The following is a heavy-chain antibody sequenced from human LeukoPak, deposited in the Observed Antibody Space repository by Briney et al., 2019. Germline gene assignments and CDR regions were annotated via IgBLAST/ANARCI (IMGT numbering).Heavy chain of an antibody. Sequence: SETLSLTCAVYGGSFSGYYWSWIRQPPGKGLEWIGEINHSGSTNYNPSLKSRVTISVDTSKNQFSLKLSSVTAADTAMYYCARGRWYFDLWGRGTLVTVSS. CDR3: ARGRWYFDL. CDR2: INHSGST. V-gene: IGHV4-34*01. J-gene: IGHJ2*01. CDR1: GGSFSGYY.